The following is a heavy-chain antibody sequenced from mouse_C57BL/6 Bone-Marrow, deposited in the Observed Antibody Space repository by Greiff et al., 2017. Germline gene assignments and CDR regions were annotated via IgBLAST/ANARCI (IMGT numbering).Heavy chain of an antibody. V-gene: IGHV1-50*01. D-gene: IGHD1-1*01. CDR3: AREGYYYGSSGGVAY. Sequence: QVQLQQPGAELVKPGASVKLSCKASGYTFPSYWMQWVKQRPGQGLEWIGEIDPSDSYTNSNQKFKGKATLSVDTSSSTAYMQRSSLTSEDSAVYCCAREGYYYGSSGGVAYGGQGTLVTVSA. CDR2: IDPSDSYT. J-gene: IGHJ3*01. CDR1: GYTFPSYW.